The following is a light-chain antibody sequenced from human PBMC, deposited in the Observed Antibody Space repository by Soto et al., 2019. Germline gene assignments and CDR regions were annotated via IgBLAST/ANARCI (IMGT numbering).Light chain of an antibody. Sequence: DIQMTQSPSSLSASVGDRVTITCQASQDISNYLNWYQQKPGKAPTLLIYDASNLETGVPSRFSGSGSGKDFTLTISSLQPEDIATYYCQQYDNLPFTFGPGTKVDI. CDR2: DAS. CDR1: QDISNY. CDR3: QQYDNLPFT. J-gene: IGKJ3*01. V-gene: IGKV1-33*01.